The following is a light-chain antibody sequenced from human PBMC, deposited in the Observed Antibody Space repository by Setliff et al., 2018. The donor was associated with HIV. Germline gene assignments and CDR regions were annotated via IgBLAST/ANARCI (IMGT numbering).Light chain of an antibody. CDR1: ASNIGDNY. CDR3: GAWDSTLKAFV. J-gene: IGLJ1*01. Sequence: QSALTQPPSVSATPGQKVTISCSGSASNIGDNYVSWYQQVPETAPKLLISDNYKRPSGIPDRFSGSKSGTSATLDITELQTGDEADYYCGAWDSTLKAFVFGTGTKV. V-gene: IGLV1-51*01. CDR2: DNY.